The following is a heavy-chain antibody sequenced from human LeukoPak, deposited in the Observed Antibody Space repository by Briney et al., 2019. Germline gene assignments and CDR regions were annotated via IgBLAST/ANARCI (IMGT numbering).Heavy chain of an antibody. CDR1: GFTFSDYY. CDR3: ARDPGRGYNDY. D-gene: IGHD5-18*01. J-gene: IGHJ4*02. V-gene: IGHV3-11*01. CDR2: ISSSGSTI. Sequence: GESLRLSCAASGFTFSDYYMSWIRQAPGKGLEWVSYISSSGSTIYYADSVKGRFTISRDNAKNSLYLQMNSLGAEDTAVYYCARDPGRGYNDYWGQGTLVTVSS.